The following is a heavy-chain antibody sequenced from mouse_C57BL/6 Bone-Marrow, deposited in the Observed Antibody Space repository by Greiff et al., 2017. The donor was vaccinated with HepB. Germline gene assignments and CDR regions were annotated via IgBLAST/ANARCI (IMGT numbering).Heavy chain of an antibody. CDR1: GFTFSDYY. V-gene: IGHV5-16*01. J-gene: IGHJ2*01. Sequence: DVQRVESEGGLVQPGSSMKLSCTASGFTFSDYYMAWVRQVPEKGLEWVANINYDGSSTYYLDSLKSRFIISRDNAKNILYLQMSSLKSEDTATYYCARALYYGSFFDYWGQGTTLTVSS. D-gene: IGHD1-1*01. CDR2: INYDGSST. CDR3: ARALYYGSFFDY.